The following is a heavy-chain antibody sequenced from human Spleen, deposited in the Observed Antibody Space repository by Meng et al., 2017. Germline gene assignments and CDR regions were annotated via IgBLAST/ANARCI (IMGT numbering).Heavy chain of an antibody. D-gene: IGHD3-10*01. Sequence: VQLVESGGGVVQPGGSLRLSCATSGFIFTDYAMHWVRQSPGKGLVWVSRINIDGSSTSYADSVKGRFTISRDNAKNTLFLQMNSLRAEDTAVYYCARPTAGVIIDYWGQGTLVTVSS. CDR2: INIDGSST. CDR3: ARPTAGVIIDY. CDR1: GFIFTDYA. J-gene: IGHJ4*02. V-gene: IGHV3-74*02.